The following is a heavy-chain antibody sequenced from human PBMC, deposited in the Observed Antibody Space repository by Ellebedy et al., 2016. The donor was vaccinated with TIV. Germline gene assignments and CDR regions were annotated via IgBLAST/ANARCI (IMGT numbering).Heavy chain of an antibody. CDR1: GFSISGGYS. Sequence: GSLRLSXSVSGFSISGGYSWGWIRQTPGKGLEWIGSMFHSGSTYYNPSLKSRVTISVDTSKNQMSLKVTSVTAADTAIYYCARMRSYGFSTPAYWGQGTLVSVSS. CDR2: MFHSGST. J-gene: IGHJ4*02. V-gene: IGHV4-38-2*02. CDR3: ARMRSYGFSTPAY. D-gene: IGHD3-16*01.